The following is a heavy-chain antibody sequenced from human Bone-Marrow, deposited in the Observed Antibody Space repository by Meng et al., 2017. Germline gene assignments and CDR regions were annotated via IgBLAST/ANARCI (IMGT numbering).Heavy chain of an antibody. Sequence: VQLQESGPGLVKPSQTLSLTCTVSGGSISSGGYYWSWIRQQPGKGLEWIGYIYYSGTTYYNPSLSSLVTISVDTSKNQFSLNLSSVTAADTAVYYCARDIRQGGNIWFDPWGQGTLVTVSS. D-gene: IGHD3-16*01. V-gene: IGHV4-31*01. CDR2: IYYSGTT. CDR1: GGSISSGGYY. J-gene: IGHJ5*02. CDR3: ARDIRQGGNIWFDP.